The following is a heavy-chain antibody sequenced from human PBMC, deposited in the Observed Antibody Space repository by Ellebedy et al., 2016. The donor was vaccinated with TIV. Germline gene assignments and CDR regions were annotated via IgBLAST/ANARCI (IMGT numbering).Heavy chain of an antibody. CDR2: ISGRGINT. V-gene: IGHV3-23*01. D-gene: IGHD6-13*01. CDR1: GFTFSSHW. J-gene: IGHJ4*02. Sequence: GGSLRLXXAASGFTFSSHWMNWVRQAPGKGLEWVSSISGRGINTFYEDSVKGRFTISRDNSKNILYLQMNSLRAEDTAVYYCARGGDSSHWYEFDHWGQGTLVTVSA. CDR3: ARGGDSSHWYEFDH.